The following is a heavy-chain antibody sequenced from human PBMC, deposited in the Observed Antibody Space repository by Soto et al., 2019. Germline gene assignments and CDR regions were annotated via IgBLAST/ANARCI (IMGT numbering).Heavy chain of an antibody. V-gene: IGHV6-1*01. J-gene: IGHJ6*03. Sequence: PSQTLSLTCAISGDSVSSNSAAWNWIRQSPSRGLEWLGRTYYRSKWYNDYAVSVKSRITINPDTSKNQFSLQLNSVTPEDTAVYYCARAPLASSLTLYYYMDVWGKGTTVTVSS. CDR3: ARAPLASSLTLYYYMDV. CDR1: GDSVSSNSAA. CDR2: TYYRSKWYN. D-gene: IGHD6-6*01.